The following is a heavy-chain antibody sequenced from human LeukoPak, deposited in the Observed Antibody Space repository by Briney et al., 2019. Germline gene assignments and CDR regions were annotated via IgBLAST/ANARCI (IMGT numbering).Heavy chain of an antibody. CDR1: GFTFSSYW. CDR2: INTDGSST. Sequence: GGSLRLSCAASGFTFSSYWMHWVRQAPGKGLVWVSRINTDGSSTSYADSVKGRFTISRDNARNTLYLQMNSLRAEDTAVYYCAKDLDALGPAAPNWFDPWGQGTLVTVSS. V-gene: IGHV3-74*01. D-gene: IGHD2-2*01. CDR3: AKDLDALGPAAPNWFDP. J-gene: IGHJ5*02.